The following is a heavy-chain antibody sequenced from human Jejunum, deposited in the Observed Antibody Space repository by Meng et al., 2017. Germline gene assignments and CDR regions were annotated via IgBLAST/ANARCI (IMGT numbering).Heavy chain of an antibody. D-gene: IGHD3-10*01. CDR3: ADRAWLES. V-gene: IGHV3-23*01. Sequence: GGSLRLSCAASGFSFSDQSMSWVRQAPGKGLEWVSVIFDRDGSTYYADSMKGRFTISRDNSKNTLYPQMSSLRVDDTAVDHCADRAWLESWGQGTLVTVSS. J-gene: IGHJ5*01. CDR2: IFDRDGST. CDR1: GFSFSDQS.